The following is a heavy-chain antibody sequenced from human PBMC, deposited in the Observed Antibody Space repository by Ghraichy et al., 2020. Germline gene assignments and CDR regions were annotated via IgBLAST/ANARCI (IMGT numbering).Heavy chain of an antibody. CDR3: RGRDGYNLDY. V-gene: IGHV4-39*01. CDR2: IYYSGST. J-gene: IGHJ4*02. D-gene: IGHD5-24*01. Sequence: ESLNISCTVSGGSISSSSYYWGWIRQPPGKGLEWIGSIYYSGSTYYNPSLKSRVTISVDTSKNQFSLKLSSVTAADTAVYYCRGRDGYNLDYWGQGTLVTVSS. CDR1: GGSISSSSYY.